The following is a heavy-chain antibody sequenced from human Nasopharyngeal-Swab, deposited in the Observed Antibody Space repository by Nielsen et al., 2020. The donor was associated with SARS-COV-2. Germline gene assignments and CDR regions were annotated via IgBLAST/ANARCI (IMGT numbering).Heavy chain of an antibody. CDR2: IKQDGSEK. J-gene: IGHJ6*03. CDR3: ARQGVFVPAYFHQYYMDV. D-gene: IGHD3-16*02. V-gene: IGHV3-7*03. Sequence: GALRLSCAASGFSFSTYWMTWVRQAPGKGLEWVANIKQDGSEKYYVDSVKGRFTVSRDNPKNLLYLQVNSLRAEDTAVYYCARQGVFVPAYFHQYYMDVWGKGTTVTVSS. CDR1: GFSFSTYW.